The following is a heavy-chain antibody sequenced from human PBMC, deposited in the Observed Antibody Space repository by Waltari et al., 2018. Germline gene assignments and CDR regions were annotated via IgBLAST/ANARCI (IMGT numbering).Heavy chain of an antibody. CDR1: GGSISSYY. V-gene: IGHV4-4*07. D-gene: IGHD2-2*01. Sequence: QVQLQESGPGLVKPSETLSLTCTVSGGSISSYYWSWIRQPAGKGLEWIGRIYTSGSTNYNPSLKSRVTMSVDTSKNQFSLKLSSVTAADTAVYYCARSYCSSTSCFWGWFDPWGQGTLVTVSS. J-gene: IGHJ5*02. CDR2: IYTSGST. CDR3: ARSYCSSTSCFWGWFDP.